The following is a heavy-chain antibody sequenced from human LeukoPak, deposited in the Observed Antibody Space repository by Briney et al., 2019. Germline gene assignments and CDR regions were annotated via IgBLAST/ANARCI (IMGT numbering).Heavy chain of an antibody. J-gene: IGHJ6*02. Sequence: ASVKVSCKASGYTFTSYGISWVRQAPGQGLEWMGWISAYNGNTNYAQKLQGRVTMTTDTSTSTAYMELRSLRSDDTAVYYCARAYSGYDRGALYGMDVWGQGTTVTVSS. CDR1: GYTFTSYG. CDR3: ARAYSGYDRGALYGMDV. D-gene: IGHD5-12*01. CDR2: ISAYNGNT. V-gene: IGHV1-18*01.